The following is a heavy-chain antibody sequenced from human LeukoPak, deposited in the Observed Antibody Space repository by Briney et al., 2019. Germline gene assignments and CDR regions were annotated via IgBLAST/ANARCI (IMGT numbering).Heavy chain of an antibody. Sequence: PGGSLRLSCAASGFTFSSYWMSWVRQAPGKGLEWVANIKQDGSEKYYVDSVKGRFTISRDNAKNSLYLQMNSLRAEDTAVYYCARVWRGYDILTGHYSLYYFDYWGQGTLVTVPS. CDR1: GFTFSSYW. CDR3: ARVWRGYDILTGHYSLYYFDY. D-gene: IGHD3-9*01. V-gene: IGHV3-7*01. CDR2: IKQDGSEK. J-gene: IGHJ4*02.